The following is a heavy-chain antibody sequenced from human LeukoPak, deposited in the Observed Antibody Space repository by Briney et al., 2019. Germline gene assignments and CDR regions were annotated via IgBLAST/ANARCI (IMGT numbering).Heavy chain of an antibody. CDR3: ARVGHLTIFGVVTPTYYFDY. D-gene: IGHD3-3*01. V-gene: IGHV1-2*02. CDR2: INPNSGGT. J-gene: IGHJ4*02. CDR1: GYTFTGYY. Sequence: ASVKVSCKASGYTFTGYYMHWVRQAPGQGLEWMGWINPNSGGTNYAQKFQGRVTMTRDTSISTAYMELRSLRSDDTAVYYCARVGHLTIFGVVTPTYYFDYWGQGTLVTVSS.